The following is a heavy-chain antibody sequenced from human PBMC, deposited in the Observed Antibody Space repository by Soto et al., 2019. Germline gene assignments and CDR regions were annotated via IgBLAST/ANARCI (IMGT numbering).Heavy chain of an antibody. D-gene: IGHD2-15*01. CDR2: ISGSGGST. J-gene: IGHJ3*02. V-gene: IGHV3-23*01. CDR3: AKPRTVVIIAADAFDI. CDR1: GFTFSSYA. Sequence: AGGSPRLSCAASGFTFSSYAMSWVRQAPGKGLEWVSAISGSGGSTYYADSVKGRFTISRDNSKNTLYLQMDSLRAEDTAVYYCAKPRTVVIIAADAFDIWGQGTMVTVS.